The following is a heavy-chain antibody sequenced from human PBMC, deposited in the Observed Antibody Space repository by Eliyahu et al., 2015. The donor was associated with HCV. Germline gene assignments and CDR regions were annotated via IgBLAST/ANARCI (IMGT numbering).Heavy chain of an antibody. Sequence: EVLLVESGGGLVQPGRSLRLSCTTSGFXXGDCPXSWVRQAPGKGVEWXGLIRNKAFGGSTEYAASVKGRFSISRDDYKSITYLQMNSLKTEDTAVYYCTRAGSSGYDFPSDYWGQGTQVTVST. CDR3: TRAGSSGYDFPSDY. D-gene: IGHD5-12*01. J-gene: IGHJ4*02. CDR2: IRNKAFGGST. CDR1: GFXXGDCP. V-gene: IGHV3-49*04.